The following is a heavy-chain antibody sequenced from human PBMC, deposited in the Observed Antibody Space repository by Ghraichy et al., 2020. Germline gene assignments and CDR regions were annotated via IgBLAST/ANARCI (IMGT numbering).Heavy chain of an antibody. V-gene: IGHV2-5*02. CDR1: GFSLSTSGVG. CDR3: AHLYYDFWSGYPGRYDY. Sequence: SGHTLVKPTQTLTLTCTFSGFSLSTSGVGVGWIRQPPGKALEWLALIYWDDDKRYSPSLKSRLTITKDTSKNQVVLTMTNMDPVDTATYYCAHLYYDFWSGYPGRYDYWGQGTLVTVSS. D-gene: IGHD3-3*01. CDR2: IYWDDDK. J-gene: IGHJ4*02.